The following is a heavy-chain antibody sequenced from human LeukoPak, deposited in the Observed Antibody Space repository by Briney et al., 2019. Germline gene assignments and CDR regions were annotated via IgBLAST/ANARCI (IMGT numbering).Heavy chain of an antibody. CDR2: IRSKTYGGTT. V-gene: IGHV3-49*03. Sequence: SSGGYYWSWIRQHPGKGLEWVAFIRSKTYGGTTEYAASVKGRFTISRDDSKSIAYLQMNSLKTEDTAVYYCTRYSGRTDYWGQGTLVSVSS. J-gene: IGHJ4*02. CDR1: SSGGYY. D-gene: IGHD5-18*01. CDR3: TRYSGRTDY.